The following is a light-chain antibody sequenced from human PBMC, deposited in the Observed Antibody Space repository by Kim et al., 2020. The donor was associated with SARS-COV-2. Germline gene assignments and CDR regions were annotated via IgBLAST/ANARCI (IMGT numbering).Light chain of an antibody. CDR3: QSSDTSGNYV. Sequence: SYELTQPPSVSVSPGQTARITCSGEPLSKQYVYWYQQKPGQAPVLVMYKDSERPSGIPERFSGSSSGTTVTLTISGVQAEDEDDYYCQSSDTSGNYVFGT. CDR2: KDS. V-gene: IGLV3-25*03. J-gene: IGLJ1*01. CDR1: PLSKQY.